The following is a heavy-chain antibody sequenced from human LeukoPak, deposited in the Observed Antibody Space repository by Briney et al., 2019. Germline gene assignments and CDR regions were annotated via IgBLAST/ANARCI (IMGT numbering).Heavy chain of an antibody. CDR1: GFTFSSYA. J-gene: IGHJ4*02. Sequence: PGGSLRLSCAASGFTFSSYAMSWVRQAPGKGLEWVSAISGSGSTIYYADSVKGRFTISRDNAKNSLYLQMNSLRAEDTAMYYCARRRRGQGPTYYFDYWGQGTLVTVSS. CDR2: ISGSGSTI. CDR3: ARRRRGQGPTYYFDY. V-gene: IGHV3-23*01. D-gene: IGHD3-10*01.